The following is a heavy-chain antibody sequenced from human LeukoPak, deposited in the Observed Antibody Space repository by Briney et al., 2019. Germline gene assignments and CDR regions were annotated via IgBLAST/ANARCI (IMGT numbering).Heavy chain of an antibody. D-gene: IGHD4-17*01. J-gene: IGHJ3*02. CDR2: ISWNSGSI. Sequence: PGGSLRLSCAASGFTFDDYAMHWVRQAPGKGLEWVSGISWNSGSIGYADSVKGRFTISRDNAKNSLYLQMNSLRAEDMALYYCAKGVTTAFHDAFDIWGQGTMVTVSS. CDR3: AKGVTTAFHDAFDI. V-gene: IGHV3-9*03. CDR1: GFTFDDYA.